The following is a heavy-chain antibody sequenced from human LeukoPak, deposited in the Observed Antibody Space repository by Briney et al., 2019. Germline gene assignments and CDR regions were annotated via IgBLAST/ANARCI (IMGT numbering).Heavy chain of an antibody. CDR1: GFTFSSYS. Sequence: GGSLRLSCAASGFTFSSYSMNWVRQAPGKGLEWASSISSSSSYIYYADSVKGRFTISRDNAKNSLYLQMNSLRAEDTAVYYCARDDCSSTSCYVFDYWGQGTLVTVSS. CDR3: ARDDCSSTSCYVFDY. CDR2: ISSSSSYI. D-gene: IGHD2-2*01. J-gene: IGHJ4*02. V-gene: IGHV3-21*01.